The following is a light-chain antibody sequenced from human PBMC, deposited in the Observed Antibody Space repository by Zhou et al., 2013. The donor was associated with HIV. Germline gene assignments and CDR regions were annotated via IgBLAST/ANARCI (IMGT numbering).Light chain of an antibody. CDR3: QQYNSYPLT. CDR1: QSISSF. V-gene: IGKV1-16*02. Sequence: DIQMTQSPSSLTASVGDRVTITCRAGQSISSFLNWYQQKPGKAPKILVFAASNLQSGVPSNFSGSGSGTDFTLTISSLQPEDFATYYCQQYNSYPLTFGGGTKVEIK. CDR2: AAS. J-gene: IGKJ4*01.